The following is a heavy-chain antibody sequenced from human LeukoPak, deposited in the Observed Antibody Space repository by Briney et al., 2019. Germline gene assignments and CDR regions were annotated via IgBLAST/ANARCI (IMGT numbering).Heavy chain of an antibody. V-gene: IGHV3-74*01. D-gene: IGHD3/OR15-3a*01. CDR3: VRDVRGIGQDYYYMDV. Sequence: GGSLRLSCAASGTIFNNHWMHWVRQAPGKGLVWVARINKDGRSTTYADSVKGRFTISRDNAKNTLSLQMNSLRAEDTALYYCVRDVRGIGQDYYYMDVWGKGTTVTVSS. CDR1: GTIFNNHW. CDR2: INKDGRST. J-gene: IGHJ6*03.